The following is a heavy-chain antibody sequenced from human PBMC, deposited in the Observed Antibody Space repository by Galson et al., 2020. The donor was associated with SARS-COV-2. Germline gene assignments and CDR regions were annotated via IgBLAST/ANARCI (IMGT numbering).Heavy chain of an antibody. CDR2: IYASGST. CDR1: GGPISSRSYY. V-gene: IGHV4-61*02. J-gene: IGHJ1*01. CDR3: ARAPAYYYDSSGFPH. Sequence: SETLSLTCTVYGGPISSRSYYWTWIRQPAGKGLEWIGRIYASGSTHYNPSLQNRVTISVDTSKNQFSLKLSSVTAADTAVYYCARAPAYYYDSSGFPHWGQGTLVTVSS. D-gene: IGHD3-22*01.